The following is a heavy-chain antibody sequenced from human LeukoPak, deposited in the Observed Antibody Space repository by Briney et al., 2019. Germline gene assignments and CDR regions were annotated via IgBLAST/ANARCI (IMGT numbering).Heavy chain of an antibody. J-gene: IGHJ5*02. CDR3: ARSRTPGIAAAGSIIDP. D-gene: IGHD6-13*01. Sequence: SETLSLTCTVSGGSISRYYWSWIRQPPGKGLEWIGYIYYSGSTNYNPSLKSRVTISVDTSKNQFSLKLSSVTAADTAVYYCARSRTPGIAAAGSIIDPWGQGTLVTVSS. CDR2: IYYSGST. V-gene: IGHV4-59*08. CDR1: GGSISRYY.